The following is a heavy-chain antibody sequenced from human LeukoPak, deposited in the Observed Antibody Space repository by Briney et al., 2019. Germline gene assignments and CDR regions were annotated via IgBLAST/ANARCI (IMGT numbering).Heavy chain of an antibody. CDR1: GFIFSSHG. D-gene: IGHD3-9*01. CDR3: ATDLNFDWLLCDY. J-gene: IGHJ4*02. Sequence: PGGSLRLSCAASGFIFSSHGMNWVRQAPGKGLEWVAFIRYDGSNKYYADSVKGRFTISRDNSKNTLYLQMNSLRAEDTAVYYCATDLNFDWLLCDYWGQGTLVTVSS. V-gene: IGHV3-30*02. CDR2: IRYDGSNK.